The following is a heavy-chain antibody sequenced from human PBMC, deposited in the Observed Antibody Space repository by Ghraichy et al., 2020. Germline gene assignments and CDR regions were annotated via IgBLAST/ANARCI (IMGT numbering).Heavy chain of an antibody. Sequence: SETLSLTCAVYGGSFSGYYWSWIRQPPGKGLEWIGEINHSGSTNYNPSLKSRVTISVDTSKNQFSLKLSSVTAADTAVYYCARKLGARIAARRGYYYYYGMDVWGQGTTVTVSS. D-gene: IGHD6-6*01. CDR1: GGSFSGYY. J-gene: IGHJ6*02. CDR2: INHSGST. CDR3: ARKLGARIAARRGYYYYYGMDV. V-gene: IGHV4-34*01.